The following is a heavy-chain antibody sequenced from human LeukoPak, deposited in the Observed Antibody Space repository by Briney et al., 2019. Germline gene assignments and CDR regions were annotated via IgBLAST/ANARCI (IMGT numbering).Heavy chain of an antibody. CDR2: TRNKANSYTT. CDR1: GFTFSDHY. CDR3: ATFQRGGSYYYFDY. V-gene: IGHV3-72*01. J-gene: IGHJ4*02. D-gene: IGHD1-26*01. Sequence: GGSLRLSCAASGFTFSDHYMDWVRQAPGKGLERVGSTRNKANSYTTEYAASVKGRFTISRDDSKNSLYLQMNSLKTEDTAVYYCATFQRGGSYYYFDYWGQGTLVTVSS.